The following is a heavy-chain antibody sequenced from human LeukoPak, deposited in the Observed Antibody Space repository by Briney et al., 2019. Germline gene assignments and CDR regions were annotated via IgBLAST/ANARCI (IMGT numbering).Heavy chain of an antibody. D-gene: IGHD2-2*01. CDR3: ARGRERYCSSTSCLLPDY. V-gene: IGHV3-21*01. CDR2: ISSSSSYI. J-gene: IGHJ4*02. CDR1: GFTFSSYS. Sequence: GGSLRLSCAASGFTFSSYSMNWVRQAPGKGLEWVSSISSSSSYIYYADSVKGRFTISRDNAKSSLYLQMNSLRAEDTAVYYCARGRERYCSSTSCLLPDYWGQGTLVTVSS.